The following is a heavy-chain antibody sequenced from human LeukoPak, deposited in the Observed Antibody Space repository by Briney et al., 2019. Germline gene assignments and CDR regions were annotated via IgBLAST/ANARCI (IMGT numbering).Heavy chain of an antibody. Sequence: MTSETLSLTCNVSGGSIRGYYWSWIRQPPGKGLEWIGYIYSSGSTNYNPSLKSRVTMSVDTSKNQFSLKVSSVTAADTAVYYCARVFDSGSQAYFYYMGVWGKGTTVTISS. CDR1: GGSIRGYY. D-gene: IGHD3-10*01. CDR2: IYSSGST. CDR3: ARVFDSGSQAYFYYMGV. V-gene: IGHV4-59*01. J-gene: IGHJ6*03.